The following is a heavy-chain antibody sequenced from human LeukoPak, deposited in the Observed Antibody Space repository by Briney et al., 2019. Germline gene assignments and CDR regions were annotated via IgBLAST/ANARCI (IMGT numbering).Heavy chain of an antibody. CDR1: GFTFSSYA. CDR2: VSSSGGTT. D-gene: IGHD6-13*01. J-gene: IGHJ4*02. CDR3: VKGREAAAGRGFDY. Sequence: GGSLRLSCSASGFTFSSYAMHWVRQAPGKGLEYVSAVSSSGGTTYYAVSVKARFIISRDNSKNTLYLQMSSLRAADTAVYYCVKGREAAAGRGFDYWGQGTLVTVSS. V-gene: IGHV3-64D*09.